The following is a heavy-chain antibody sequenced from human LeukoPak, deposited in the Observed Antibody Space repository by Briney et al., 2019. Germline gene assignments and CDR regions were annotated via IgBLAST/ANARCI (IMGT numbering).Heavy chain of an antibody. CDR2: IIPILGIA. Sequence: GASVKVSCKASGGTFSSYAISWVRQAPGQGLEWMGRIIPILGIANYAQKFQGRVTITADKSTSTAYMELSSLRSEDTAVYYCARSGGDYYYYYYMDVWGKGTTVTVSS. J-gene: IGHJ6*03. CDR1: GGTFSSYA. D-gene: IGHD2-15*01. CDR3: ARSGGDYYYYYYMDV. V-gene: IGHV1-69*04.